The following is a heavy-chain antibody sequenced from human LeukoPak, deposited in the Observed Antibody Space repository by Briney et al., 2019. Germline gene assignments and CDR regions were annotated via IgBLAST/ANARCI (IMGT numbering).Heavy chain of an antibody. V-gene: IGHV3-30*02. D-gene: IGHD3-10*01. CDR2: IRYDGSNK. Sequence: GGSLRLSCAASGFTFSSYGMHWVRQAPGKGLEWVAFIRYDGSNKYYADSVKGRFTISRDNAKNTLYLQMNSLRAEDTAVYYCARDGYYGSGSYKLWGQGTLVTVSS. CDR3: ARDGYYGSGSYKL. CDR1: GFTFSSYG. J-gene: IGHJ4*02.